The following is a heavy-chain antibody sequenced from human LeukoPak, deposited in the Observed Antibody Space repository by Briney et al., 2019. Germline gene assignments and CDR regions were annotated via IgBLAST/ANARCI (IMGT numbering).Heavy chain of an antibody. Sequence: GGSLRLSCAASGFTFSSYAMHWVRQAPGKGLEWVAFIRYDGSNKYYADSVKGRFTISRDNSKNTLYLQMNSLRAEDTAVYYCAKERGHYDSSGYLDYWGQGTLVTVSS. J-gene: IGHJ4*02. V-gene: IGHV3-30*02. CDR3: AKERGHYDSSGYLDY. CDR2: IRYDGSNK. D-gene: IGHD3-22*01. CDR1: GFTFSSYA.